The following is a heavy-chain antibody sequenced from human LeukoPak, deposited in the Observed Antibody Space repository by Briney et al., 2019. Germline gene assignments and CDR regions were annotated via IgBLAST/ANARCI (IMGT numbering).Heavy chain of an antibody. J-gene: IGHJ6*02. CDR2: ISYSGST. CDR3: ARTVSGDYYGMDV. Sequence: ASETLSLTCTVSGGLISSYYWSWIRQPPGKGLEWIGYISYSGSTNYNPSLKSRLTISVDTSKNQFSLKLSSVTAADTAVYYCARTVSGDYYGMDVWGQGTTVTVSS. D-gene: IGHD1-26*01. V-gene: IGHV4-59*01. CDR1: GGLISSYY.